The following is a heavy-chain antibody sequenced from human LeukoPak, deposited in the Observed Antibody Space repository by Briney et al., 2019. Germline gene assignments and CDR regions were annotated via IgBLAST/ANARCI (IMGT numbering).Heavy chain of an antibody. CDR1: GGSFSGYY. J-gene: IGHJ4*02. D-gene: IGHD2-15*01. V-gene: IGHV4-34*01. CDR2: IKHSENT. CDR3: ARGIVIGGTYVDS. Sequence: NPSETLSLTCAVYGGSFSGYYWSWIRQPPGKGLEWIGEIKHSENTNYNPSLKSRVTISVDTSKNQFSLKLTSVAAADTAVYYCARGIVIGGTYVDSWGQGTLVTVSS.